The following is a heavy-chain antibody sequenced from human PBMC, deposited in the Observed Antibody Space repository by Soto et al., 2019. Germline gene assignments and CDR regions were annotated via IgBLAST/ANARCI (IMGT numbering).Heavy chain of an antibody. J-gene: IGHJ4*02. Sequence: LSLTCTVSGASISTGSYYWGWIRQPPGKGLEWIGSVSYSGSTYYSPSLRSRVIISVDASKTQFSLRLSPVTAADTAIYYCARHLHCTNGVCPYYFDFWGQGILVTVSS. CDR2: VSYSGST. V-gene: IGHV4-39*01. CDR1: GASISTGSYY. CDR3: ARHLHCTNGVCPYYFDF. D-gene: IGHD2-8*01.